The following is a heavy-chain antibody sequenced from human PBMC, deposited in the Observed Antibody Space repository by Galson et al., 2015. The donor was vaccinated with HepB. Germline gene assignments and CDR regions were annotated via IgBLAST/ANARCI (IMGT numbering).Heavy chain of an antibody. CDR1: GFTFISYA. J-gene: IGHJ4*02. CDR2: IRYDGSNK. CDR3: AREGEAVAGTSAFDY. V-gene: IGHV3-30*02. Sequence: SLRLSCAASGFTFISYAMHWVRQAPGKGLEWVAFIRYDGSNKYYADSVKGRFTISRDNSKNTLYLQMNSLRAEDTAVYYCAREGEAVAGTSAFDYWGQGTLVTVSS. D-gene: IGHD6-19*01.